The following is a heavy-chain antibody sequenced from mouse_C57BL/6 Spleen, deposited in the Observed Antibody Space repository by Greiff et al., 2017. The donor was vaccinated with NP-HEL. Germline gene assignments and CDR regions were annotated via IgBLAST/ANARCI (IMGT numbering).Heavy chain of an antibody. Sequence: VQLQQSGAELVMPGASVKLSCKASGYTFTSYWMHWVKQRPGQGLEWIGEIDPSDSYTNYNQKFKGKSTLTVDKSSSTAYMQLSSLTSEDSAVYYCASSRLRFLFAYWGQGTLVTVSA. CDR2: IDPSDSYT. CDR3: ASSRLRFLFAY. D-gene: IGHD1-1*01. V-gene: IGHV1-69*01. J-gene: IGHJ3*01. CDR1: GYTFTSYW.